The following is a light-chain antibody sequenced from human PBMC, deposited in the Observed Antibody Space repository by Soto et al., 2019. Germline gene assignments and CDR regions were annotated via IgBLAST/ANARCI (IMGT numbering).Light chain of an antibody. Sequence: QSALTQPASVSGSPGQSITISCTGTSSDVGGYNLVSWYQQHPGKAPKLMIYDVSNRPSGVSNRFSGSKSGNTAFLTISGPAADDEAYYCCSSSTSSSTLVFGTGTKLTVL. CDR2: DVS. CDR3: SSSTSSSTLV. CDR1: SSDVGGYNL. V-gene: IGLV2-14*01. J-gene: IGLJ1*01.